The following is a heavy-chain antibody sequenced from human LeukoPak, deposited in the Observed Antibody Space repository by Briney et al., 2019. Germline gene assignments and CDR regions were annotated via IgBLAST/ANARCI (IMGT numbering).Heavy chain of an antibody. CDR3: VRDYFFSLDP. V-gene: IGHV3-74*01. Sequence: GGSLRLSCAASGFTFSSTWMHWVRQAPRKGLVWVSRIKSDGSTSYADSVKGRFTISRDNAKNTLYLQMNSLKDEDTAVYYCVRDYFFSLDPWGQGTLVTVSS. D-gene: IGHD2/OR15-2a*01. CDR1: GFTFSSTW. J-gene: IGHJ5*02. CDR2: IKSDGST.